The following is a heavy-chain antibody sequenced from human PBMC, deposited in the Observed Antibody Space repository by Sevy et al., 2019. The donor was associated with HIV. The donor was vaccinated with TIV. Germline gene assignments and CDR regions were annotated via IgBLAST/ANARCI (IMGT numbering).Heavy chain of an antibody. CDR1: GYTFTGYY. J-gene: IGHJ5*02. V-gene: IGHV1-2*06. Sequence: ASVKVSCKASGYTFTGYYMHWVRQAPGQGLEWMGRINPNSGGTNYAQKFQGRVTMTRDTSISTAYMELSRLRSDDTAVYYCAREWVTFASDYPNWFDPWGQGTLVTVSS. CDR2: INPNSGGT. CDR3: AREWVTFASDYPNWFDP. D-gene: IGHD3-10*01.